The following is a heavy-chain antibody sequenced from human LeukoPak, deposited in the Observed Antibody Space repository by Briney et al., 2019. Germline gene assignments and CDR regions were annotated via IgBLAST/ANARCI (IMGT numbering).Heavy chain of an antibody. J-gene: IGHJ5*02. V-gene: IGHV1-8*01. CDR2: MNPNSGNR. Sequence: ASVKVSCKASGYTFISSDINWVRQASGQGLEWLGWMNPNSGNRAYAPKFQGRVTMTRDTSTSTAYMELTSLNYDDTAVYYSARGLPTRGSSWFEPWGQGTLVTVSS. CDR1: GYTFISSD. D-gene: IGHD3-10*01. CDR3: ARGLPTRGSSWFEP.